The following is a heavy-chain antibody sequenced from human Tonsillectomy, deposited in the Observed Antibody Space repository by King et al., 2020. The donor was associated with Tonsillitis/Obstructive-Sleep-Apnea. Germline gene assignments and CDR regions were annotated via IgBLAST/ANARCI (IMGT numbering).Heavy chain of an antibody. Sequence: VQLVESGGGLVKPGGSLRLSCAASGFTFSDYYMNWIRQAPGKGLEWVSYISSCSSYTNYADSVKGRFTISRDNAKNSLYLQMNSLRAEDTAVYYCARTGTVTTNYYYYGMDVWGQGTTVTVSS. V-gene: IGHV3-11*06. D-gene: IGHD4-17*01. J-gene: IGHJ6*02. CDR2: ISSCSSYT. CDR1: GFTFSDYY. CDR3: ARTGTVTTNYYYYGMDV.